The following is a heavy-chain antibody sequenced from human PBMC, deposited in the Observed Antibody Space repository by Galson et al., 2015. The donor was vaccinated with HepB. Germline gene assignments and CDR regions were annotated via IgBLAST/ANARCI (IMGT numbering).Heavy chain of an antibody. V-gene: IGHV3-30*02. Sequence: SLRLSCAASGFTFSSYGMHWVRQAPGKGLEWVAFIRYDGSNKYYADSVKGRFTISRDNSKNTLYLQMNSLRAEDTAVYYCAKEGSGSYYPYYFDYWGQGTLVTVSS. J-gene: IGHJ4*02. D-gene: IGHD1-26*01. CDR1: GFTFSSYG. CDR2: IRYDGSNK. CDR3: AKEGSGSYYPYYFDY.